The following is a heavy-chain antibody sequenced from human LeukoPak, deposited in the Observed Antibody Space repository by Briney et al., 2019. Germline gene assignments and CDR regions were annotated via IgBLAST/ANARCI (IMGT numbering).Heavy chain of an antibody. D-gene: IGHD1-1*01. CDR2: IYHSGST. V-gene: IGHV4-30-2*01. Sequence: PSETLSLTCAVSGGSISSGGYSWSWTRQPPGKGLEWIGYIYHSGSTYYNPSLKSRVTISVDTSKNQFSLKLSSVTAADTAVYYCARAYVQRWKNDYWGQGTLVTVSS. CDR3: ARAYVQRWKNDY. J-gene: IGHJ4*02. CDR1: GGSISSGGYS.